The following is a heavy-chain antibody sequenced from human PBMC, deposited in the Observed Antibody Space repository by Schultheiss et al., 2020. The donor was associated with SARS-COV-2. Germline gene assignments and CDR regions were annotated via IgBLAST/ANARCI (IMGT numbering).Heavy chain of an antibody. CDR1: GFTFSSYA. V-gene: IGHV3-23*01. CDR2: IGGSGGNT. CDR3: ARAPVARYGMDV. Sequence: GGSLRLSCAASGFTFSSYAMSWVRQAPGKGLEWVSGIGGSGGNTYYADSVKGRFTISRDNSKNSLYLQMNSLRAEDTAVYYCARAPVARYGMDVWGQGTTVTVSS. D-gene: IGHD6-19*01. J-gene: IGHJ6*02.